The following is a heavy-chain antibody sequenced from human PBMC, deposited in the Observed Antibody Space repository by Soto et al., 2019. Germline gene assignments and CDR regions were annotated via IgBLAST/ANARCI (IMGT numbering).Heavy chain of an antibody. CDR3: AHSRCGGDCLQSYSSHYYYGMDV. J-gene: IGHJ6*02. CDR2: IYWDNDK. CDR1: GFSLSTGGVG. V-gene: IGHV2-5*02. D-gene: IGHD2-21*02. Sequence: QITLKESGPTLVKPTQTLTLTCTFSGFSLSTGGVGVGWIRQPPGEALEWLALIYWDNDKRYSPSLKSRLTITKDASKNQVVLTMTNMDPVDTATYYCAHSRCGGDCLQSYSSHYYYGMDVWGQGTTVTVPS.